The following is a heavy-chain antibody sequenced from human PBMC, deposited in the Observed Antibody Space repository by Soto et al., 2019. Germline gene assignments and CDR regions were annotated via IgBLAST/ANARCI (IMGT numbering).Heavy chain of an antibody. V-gene: IGHV3-73*01. CDR3: TSNSGLLRFLDEYYYYYMDV. CDR1: GFTFSGSA. J-gene: IGHJ6*03. D-gene: IGHD3-3*01. Sequence: EVQLVESGGGLVQPGGSLKLSCAASGFTFSGSAMHWVRQASGKGLEWVGRIRSKANSYATAYAASVKGRFTISRDDSKNAAYLHMNILKTEDTAVYYCTSNSGLLRFLDEYYYYYMDVWGKGTTVTVSS. CDR2: IRSKANSYAT.